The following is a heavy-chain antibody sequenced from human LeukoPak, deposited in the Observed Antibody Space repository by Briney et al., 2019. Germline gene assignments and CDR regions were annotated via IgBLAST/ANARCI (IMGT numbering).Heavy chain of an antibody. V-gene: IGHV4-39*01. CDR2: IYYSGST. J-gene: IGHJ6*03. Sequence: PSETLSLTCTVSGGSISSSSYCWGWIRPPPGKGLEWIGSIYYSGSTYYNPSLKSRVTISVDTSKNQFSLKLSSVTAADTAVYYCARQGPLNYMDVWGKGTTVTVSS. CDR3: ARQGPLNYMDV. CDR1: GGSISSSSYC.